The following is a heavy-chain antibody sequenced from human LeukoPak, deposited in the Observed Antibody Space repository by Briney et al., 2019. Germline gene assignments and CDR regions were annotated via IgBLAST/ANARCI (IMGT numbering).Heavy chain of an antibody. D-gene: IGHD2-15*01. J-gene: IGHJ4*02. CDR1: GFTFSSSW. Sequence: PGGSLRLSCAASGFTFSSSWMTWVRQAPGKGLEWVANIKEDGSEKYCVDSVKGRFTISRDNAKNSLYLQMNSLRAEDTAVYYCARDQRASPAPADSWGQGTLVTVSS. CDR2: IKEDGSEK. CDR3: ARDQRASPAPADS. V-gene: IGHV3-7*01.